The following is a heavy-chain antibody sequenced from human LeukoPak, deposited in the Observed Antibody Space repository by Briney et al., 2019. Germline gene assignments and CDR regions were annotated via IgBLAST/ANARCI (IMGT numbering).Heavy chain of an antibody. D-gene: IGHD1-26*01. CDR1: GFTFSDFSDYY. CDR2: ISSSRSTI. V-gene: IGHV3-11*04. J-gene: IGHJ3*02. Sequence: GGSLRLSCAASGFTFSDFSDYYMSWIRQAPGKGLEWVSYISSSRSTIYYADSVKGRFTISRDNAKNSLYLQMNSLRAEDTAVYYCAKDLVRSGSYYRRAFDIWGQGTMVTVSS. CDR3: AKDLVRSGSYYRRAFDI.